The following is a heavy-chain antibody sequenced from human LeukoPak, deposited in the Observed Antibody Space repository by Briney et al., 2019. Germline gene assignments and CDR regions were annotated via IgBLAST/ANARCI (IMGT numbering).Heavy chain of an antibody. Sequence: SETLSLTCTVSGGTIDDSRYYWGWIRQPPGKGLEWIGSIHSSGNTFYNPSLKSRVTISVDTSNNQFYLKLHSVTAADTAVYYCARDWREGGQGTLVTVSS. CDR1: GGTIDDSRYY. CDR2: IHSSGNT. D-gene: IGHD3-3*01. CDR3: ARDWRE. V-gene: IGHV4-39*07. J-gene: IGHJ4*02.